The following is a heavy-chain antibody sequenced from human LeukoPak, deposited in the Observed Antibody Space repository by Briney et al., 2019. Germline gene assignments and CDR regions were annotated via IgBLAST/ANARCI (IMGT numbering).Heavy chain of an antibody. J-gene: IGHJ4*02. CDR3: ARDRGRGSRGLAFFDH. CDR1: GYTFTSYY. D-gene: IGHD3-16*01. V-gene: IGHV1-46*01. CDR2: INPSGGST. Sequence: ASVKVSCRASGYTFTSYYMHWVRQAPGQGLEWMGIINPSGGSTSYAQKFQGRVTMTRDTSTSTVYMELSSLRSEDTAVYYCARDRGRGSRGLAFFDHLGQGTLVTVSS.